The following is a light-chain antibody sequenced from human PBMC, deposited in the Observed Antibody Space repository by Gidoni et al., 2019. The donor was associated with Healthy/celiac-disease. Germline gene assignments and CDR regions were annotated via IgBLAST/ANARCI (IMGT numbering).Light chain of an antibody. V-gene: IGLV3-1*01. CDR3: QAWESSVV. J-gene: IGLJ2*01. Sequence: SYELTQPPSVSVSPGQTASITCSADKLGDKYVCWYQQKPGQSPVLVIYQDSKRPSGIPERFSGSNSGNTAALTISGTQAMDEADYYCQAWESSVVFGGGTKLTVL. CDR1: KLGDKY. CDR2: QDS.